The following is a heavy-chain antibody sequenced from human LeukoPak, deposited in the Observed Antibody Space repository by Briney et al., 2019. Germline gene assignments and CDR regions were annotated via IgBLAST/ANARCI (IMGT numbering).Heavy chain of an antibody. Sequence: PGGSLRLSCAASGFTFSSYGMHWVRQAPGKGLEWVAVISYDGSNKYYADSVKGRFTISRDNSKNTLYLQMNSLRAEDTAVYYCAKDAAGPEYWGQGTLVTVSP. CDR3: AKDAAGPEY. J-gene: IGHJ4*02. CDR1: GFTFSSYG. V-gene: IGHV3-30*18. D-gene: IGHD6-13*01. CDR2: ISYDGSNK.